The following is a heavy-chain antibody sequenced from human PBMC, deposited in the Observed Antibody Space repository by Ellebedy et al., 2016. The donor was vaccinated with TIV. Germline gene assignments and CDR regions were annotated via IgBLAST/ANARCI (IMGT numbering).Heavy chain of an antibody. J-gene: IGHJ4*02. CDR3: ARDGSGYYYFDY. Sequence: GESLKISCAASGFTFSSSWMSWVRQDPGKGLVWVSRINKDGTSTSYADSVKGRFTISRDNSKNTLYLQMNSLRAEDTAVYYCARDGSGYYYFDYWGQGTLVTVSS. CDR2: INKDGTST. V-gene: IGHV3-74*01. D-gene: IGHD3-3*01. CDR1: GFTFSSSW.